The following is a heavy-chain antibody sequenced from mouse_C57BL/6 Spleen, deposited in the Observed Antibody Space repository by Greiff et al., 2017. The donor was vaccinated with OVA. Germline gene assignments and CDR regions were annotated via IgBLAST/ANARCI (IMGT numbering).Heavy chain of an antibody. CDR1: GFSLTSYG. CDR2: IWSGGST. D-gene: IGHD2-4*01. V-gene: IGHV2-2*01. Sequence: QVQLQQSGPGLVQPSQSLSITCTVSGFSLTSYGVHWVRQSPGKGLEWLGVIWSGGSTDYNAAFISRLSISKDNSKSQVFFKMNSLQADDTAIYYCARALFYDSGPFAYWGQGTLVTVSA. J-gene: IGHJ3*01. CDR3: ARALFYDSGPFAY.